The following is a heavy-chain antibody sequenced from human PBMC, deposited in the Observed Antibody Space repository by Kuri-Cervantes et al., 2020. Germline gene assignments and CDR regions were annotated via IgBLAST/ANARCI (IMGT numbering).Heavy chain of an antibody. CDR3: ARGGGYCSGGSCFGY. D-gene: IGHD2-15*01. Sequence: SVKVSCKASGGTFSRYAISWVRQAPGQGLEWMGGIIPMFGTTNKAQKFQGRVTITTDESTSTAYMELSSLRSEDTAVYYCARGGGYCSGGSCFGYWGQGTLVTVSS. CDR2: IIPMFGTT. V-gene: IGHV1-69*05. CDR1: GGTFSRYA. J-gene: IGHJ4*02.